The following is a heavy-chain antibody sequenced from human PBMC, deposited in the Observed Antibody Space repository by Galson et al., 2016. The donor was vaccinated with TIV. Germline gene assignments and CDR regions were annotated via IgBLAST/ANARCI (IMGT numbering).Heavy chain of an antibody. D-gene: IGHD3-22*01. CDR1: GGSFNGYY. J-gene: IGHJ4*02. V-gene: IGHV4-34*12. CDR3: AVRPRSGYADRQHY. Sequence: SETLSLTCAVYGGSFNGYYWTWIRQAPGKGLEWVGEVIPSGSTDANPSLKSRVAIPVDTSKNQFSLHLRSVTAADTAVYYCAVRPRSGYADRQHYWGPGTLVTVSS. CDR2: VIPSGST.